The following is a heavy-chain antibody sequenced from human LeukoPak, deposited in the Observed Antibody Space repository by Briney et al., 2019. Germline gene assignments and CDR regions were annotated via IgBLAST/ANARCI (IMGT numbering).Heavy chain of an antibody. V-gene: IGHV3-9*01. D-gene: IGHD4-17*01. CDR3: AKDGYGDYSHFDY. CDR1: GFTFDDYA. CDR2: ISWNSGSI. J-gene: IGHJ4*02. Sequence: GRSLRLSCAASGFTFDDYAMHWVRQAPGKGLEWVSGISWNSGSIGYADSVKGRFTISRDNAKNSLYLQMNSLRAEDTALYYCAKDGYGDYSHFDYWGQGTLVTVSS.